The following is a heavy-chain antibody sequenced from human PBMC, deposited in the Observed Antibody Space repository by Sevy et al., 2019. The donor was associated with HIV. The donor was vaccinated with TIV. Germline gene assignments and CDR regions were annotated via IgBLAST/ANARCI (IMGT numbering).Heavy chain of an antibody. J-gene: IGHJ4*02. CDR1: GFTFSSYA. CDR3: AKSSGSGWYYFDY. CDR2: ISGSGGST. D-gene: IGHD6-19*01. Sequence: GGSLRLSCAASGFTFSSYAMSWVRQAPGKGLEWVSAISGSGGSTYYADSVKGRFNISRDNSKNTLYLQMNSLRAEDTAVYYCAKSSGSGWYYFDYWGQGTLVTVSS. V-gene: IGHV3-23*01.